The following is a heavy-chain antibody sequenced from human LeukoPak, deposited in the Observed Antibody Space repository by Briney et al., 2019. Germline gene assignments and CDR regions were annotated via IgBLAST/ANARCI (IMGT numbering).Heavy chain of an antibody. CDR3: ARGYYYDSSGLDY. V-gene: IGHV4-30-4*01. J-gene: IGHJ4*02. CDR1: GGSFSGYY. D-gene: IGHD3-22*01. Sequence: PSETLSLTCAVYGGSFSGYYWSWIRQPPGKGLEWIGYIYYSGSTYYNPSLKSRVTISVDTSKNQFSLKLSSVTAADTAVYYCARGYYYDSSGLDYWGQGILVTVSS. CDR2: IYYSGST.